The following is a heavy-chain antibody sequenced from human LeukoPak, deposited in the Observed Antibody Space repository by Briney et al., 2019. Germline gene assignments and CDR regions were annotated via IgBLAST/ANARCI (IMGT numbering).Heavy chain of an antibody. D-gene: IGHD3-9*01. CDR3: ARGLRYYCYYYMDV. CDR2: IHWNGDPT. CDR1: RFTSDDYA. V-gene: IGHV3-20*04. Sequence: GGSRTLAWAAARFTSDDYAIDWVRQAPRKWREWISGIHWNGDPTKYATSVEGRFSISKDHAKNSLYLQMNSLRAEDTALYYCARGLRYYCYYYMDVWGKGTTVTVSS. J-gene: IGHJ6*03.